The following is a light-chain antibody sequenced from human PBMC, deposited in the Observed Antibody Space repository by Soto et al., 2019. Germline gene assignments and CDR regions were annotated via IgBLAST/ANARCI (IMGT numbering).Light chain of an antibody. Sequence: QSALTQPRSVSGSPGQSVTISCTGTSSDVGGYNYVSWYQQHPGKAPKLMIYDVSKRPSGVPDRFSGSKSGNTASLTICGLQPEDEADYYFCSYAGSYYVFGTGTKLTVL. CDR2: DVS. CDR3: CSYAGSYYV. V-gene: IGLV2-11*01. J-gene: IGLJ1*01. CDR1: SSDVGGYNY.